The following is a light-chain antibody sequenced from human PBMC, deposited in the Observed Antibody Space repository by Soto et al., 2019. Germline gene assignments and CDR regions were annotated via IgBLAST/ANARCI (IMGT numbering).Light chain of an antibody. V-gene: IGKV3-15*01. CDR2: GAS. Sequence: EIVMTQSPATVSVSPGERATLSCRASQTISTNLAWYQQKPGQPPRLLIHGASTRASGVPDRFRGSGSGTDFTLTINSLQSEDFAVYYCQHYHRWPPWTCGQGTKVDIK. CDR3: QHYHRWPPWT. J-gene: IGKJ1*01. CDR1: QTISTN.